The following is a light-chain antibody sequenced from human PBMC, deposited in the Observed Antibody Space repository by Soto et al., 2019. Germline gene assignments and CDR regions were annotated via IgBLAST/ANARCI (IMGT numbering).Light chain of an antibody. Sequence: DIQLTQSPSFLSASVGDRVTITCRASQGISSYLAWYQQKPGKAPKLLMYAASTLQSGVPSRFSGSGSGTEFILTISSLQPEDFATYYCKQVNILPYTFGQGTNLEIK. CDR3: KQVNILPYT. J-gene: IGKJ2*01. CDR2: AAS. V-gene: IGKV1-9*01. CDR1: QGISSY.